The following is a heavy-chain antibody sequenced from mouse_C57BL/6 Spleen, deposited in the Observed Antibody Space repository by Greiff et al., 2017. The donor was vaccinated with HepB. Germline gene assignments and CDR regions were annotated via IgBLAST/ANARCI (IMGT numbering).Heavy chain of an antibody. J-gene: IGHJ2*01. CDR3: ARSRYDGYYFDY. D-gene: IGHD2-3*01. CDR1: GYSITSGYY. V-gene: IGHV3-6*01. CDR2: ISYDGSN. Sequence: DVQLQESGPGLVKPSQSLSLTCSVTGYSITSGYYWNWIRQFPGNKLEWMGYISYDGSNNYNPSLKNRISITRDTSKNQFFLKLNSVTTEDTATYYCARSRYDGYYFDYWGQGTTLTVSS.